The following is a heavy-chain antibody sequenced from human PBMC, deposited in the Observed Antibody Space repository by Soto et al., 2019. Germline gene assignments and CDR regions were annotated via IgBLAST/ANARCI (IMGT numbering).Heavy chain of an antibody. V-gene: IGHV3-7*01. Sequence: GGSLRLSCAASGFTFSSYWMSWVRQAPGKGLEWVANIKQDGSEKYYVDSVKGRFTISRDNAKNSLYLQMNSLRAEDTAVYYCARHQLERVPASYYYYYMDVWGKGTTVTVSS. CDR1: GFTFSSYW. CDR2: IKQDGSEK. D-gene: IGHD1-1*01. J-gene: IGHJ6*03. CDR3: ARHQLERVPASYYYYYMDV.